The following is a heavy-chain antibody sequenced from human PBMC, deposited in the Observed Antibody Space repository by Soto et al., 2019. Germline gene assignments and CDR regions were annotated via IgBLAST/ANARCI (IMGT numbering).Heavy chain of an antibody. CDR1: GFTFRTYG. CDR2: ISDDGSQK. D-gene: IGHD6-19*01. J-gene: IGHJ4*02. CDR3: AKEAPGGWHFFDT. V-gene: IGHV3-30*18. Sequence: PGGSLRLSCAASGFTFRTYGMHWFRQAPGKGLEWVAFISDDGSQKYYGDSVKGRFTISRDNSKNTLSLRMISLRTEDTSVYYCAKEAPGGWHFFDTWGQGXLVTVSS.